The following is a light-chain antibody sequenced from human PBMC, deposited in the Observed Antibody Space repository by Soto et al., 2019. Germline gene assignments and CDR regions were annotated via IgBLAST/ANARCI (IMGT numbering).Light chain of an antibody. CDR1: QSVSSY. Sequence: EIVLTQSPATLSLSPEEGVTLSCSASQSVSSYLAWYQQKPGQAPRLLIYDAFNRATGIPDRFSGSGSETDFPLTISSLEPEAFAVYYCQQRSYWPPEFNFGQGTKLEI. V-gene: IGKV3-11*01. CDR3: QQRSYWPPEFN. CDR2: DAF. J-gene: IGKJ2*01.